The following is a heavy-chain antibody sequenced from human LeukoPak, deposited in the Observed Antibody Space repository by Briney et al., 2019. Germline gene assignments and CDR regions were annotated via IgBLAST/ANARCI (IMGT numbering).Heavy chain of an antibody. V-gene: IGHV3-33*08. J-gene: IGHJ4*02. CDR1: GFTFSSYW. CDR2: IRYDGSTK. CDR3: ARAYSRESGYDFVFEN. Sequence: PGGSLRLSCAASGFTFSSYWMSWVRQAPGKGLEWVAVIRYDGSTKYYADSVKGRFAISRDNSKNTVYLEMNSLRAEDTAVYYCARAYSRESGYDFVFENWGQGTLVSVSS. D-gene: IGHD5-12*01.